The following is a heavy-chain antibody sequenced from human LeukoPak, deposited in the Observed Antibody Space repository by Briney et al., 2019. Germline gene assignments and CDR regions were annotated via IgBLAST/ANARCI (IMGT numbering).Heavy chain of an antibody. J-gene: IGHJ4*02. CDR2: IYTSGST. V-gene: IGHV4-61*02. Sequence: PSETLSLTCTVSGGSISSGSYYWSWIRQPAGKGLEWIGRIYTSGSTNYNPSLKSRVTISVDTSKNQFSLKLSSVTAADTAVYYCARVRLYGSGSYYNGRTPLDYWGQETLVTVSS. CDR1: GGSISSGSYY. D-gene: IGHD3-10*01. CDR3: ARVRLYGSGSYYNGRTPLDY.